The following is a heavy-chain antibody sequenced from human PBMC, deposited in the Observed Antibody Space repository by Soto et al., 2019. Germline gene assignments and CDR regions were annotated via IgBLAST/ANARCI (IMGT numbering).Heavy chain of an antibody. D-gene: IGHD1-1*01. CDR2: MSGSGGST. CDR1: GFTFSSYA. V-gene: IGHV3-23*01. J-gene: IGHJ4*02. Sequence: EVQLLESGGGLVQTGGSLILSCAASGFTFSSYARSWVRQATGKGREWVSAMSGSGGSTYYSDSVNGRFTITRDNSKNTLYVQLNCMRAEDTALYPCVKEVLERDHFDSWGQGTLFTVSS. CDR3: VKEVLERDHFDS.